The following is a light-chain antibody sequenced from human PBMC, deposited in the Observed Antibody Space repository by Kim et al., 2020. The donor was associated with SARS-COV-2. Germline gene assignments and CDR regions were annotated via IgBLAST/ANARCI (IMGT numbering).Light chain of an antibody. V-gene: IGKV1-8*01. CDR1: QGISCD. J-gene: IGKJ2*01. Sequence: ASTRDRGTLTCRARQGISCDVAWLSQKPGKAPKRLVYASSTLQSWVPSRFSGSGSGTGFTLTISCLQSEDFATYYCQQYYSYPMYTFGQGNKLEI. CDR3: QQYYSYPMYT. CDR2: ASS.